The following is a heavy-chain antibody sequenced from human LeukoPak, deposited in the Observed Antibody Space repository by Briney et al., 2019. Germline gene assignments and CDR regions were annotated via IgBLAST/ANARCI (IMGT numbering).Heavy chain of an antibody. CDR2: MYYSGST. CDR3: ARHYYGSGNQYYYMDV. D-gene: IGHD3-10*01. J-gene: IGHJ6*03. V-gene: IGHV4-39*01. Sequence: SETLSLTCTVSGDSVSSGSSYWGWIRQPPGKGLEWIGSMYYSGSTYYNPSLKSRVTISVDTSKNQFSLKLSSVTAADTAVYCCARHYYGSGNQYYYMDVWGKGTTVTVSS. CDR1: GDSVSSGSSY.